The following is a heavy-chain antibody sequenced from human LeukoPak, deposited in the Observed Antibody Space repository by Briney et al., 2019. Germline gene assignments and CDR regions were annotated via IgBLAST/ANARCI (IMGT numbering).Heavy chain of an antibody. J-gene: IGHJ4*02. CDR2: ISDSGGTT. D-gene: IGHD2-15*01. CDR3: TTAPYCSGGSCYLYFDY. V-gene: IGHV3-23*01. CDR1: GFTFSTYV. Sequence: GGSLRLSCAASGFTFSTYVMSWVRQAPGKGLEWVSGISDSGGTTNYADSVKGRFTISRDNSKNTLYLQMNSLKTEDTAVYYCTTAPYCSGGSCYLYFDYWGQGTLVTVSS.